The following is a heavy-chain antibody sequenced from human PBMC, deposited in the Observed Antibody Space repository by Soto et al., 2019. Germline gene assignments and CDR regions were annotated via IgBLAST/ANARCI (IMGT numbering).Heavy chain of an antibody. CDR1: GFTFSSYG. CDR2: ITYAGSNK. Sequence: VQLVESGGGLVKPGGSLRLSCAASGFTFSSYGMHWVRQAPGKGLEWVALITYAGSNKNYADSVKGRFTISRDNSKNTLYLQMNSLRPEDTAVYYCARSEQYQVFAFDIWGQGTMVTASS. D-gene: IGHD6-19*01. J-gene: IGHJ3*02. V-gene: IGHV3-30*03. CDR3: ARSEQYQVFAFDI.